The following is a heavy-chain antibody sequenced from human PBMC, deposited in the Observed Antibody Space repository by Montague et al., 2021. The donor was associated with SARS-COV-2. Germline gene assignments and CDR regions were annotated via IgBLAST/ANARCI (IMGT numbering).Heavy chain of an antibody. V-gene: IGHV4-61*09. CDR1: GASISSANDS. CDR3: ARDRRGMAMAGRAYYYYYMNV. D-gene: IGHD6-19*01. Sequence: TLSLTCSVSGASISSANDSWTWIRQPAGKVLEWIGHISTSGSSSYNPSLKSRVTIILDTSKQQFSLELTSVTAADTAVYYCARDRRGMAMAGRAYYYYYMNVWGKGTTVTVSS. J-gene: IGHJ6*03. CDR2: ISTSGSS.